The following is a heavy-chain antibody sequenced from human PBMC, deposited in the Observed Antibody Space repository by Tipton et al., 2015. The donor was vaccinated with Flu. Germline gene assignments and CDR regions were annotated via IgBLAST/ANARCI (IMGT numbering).Heavy chain of an antibody. CDR1: GITFTDYY. Sequence: SLRLSCAVSGITFTDYYMSWVRQAPGKGLEWVSYISRSGRTISYVDSVKGRFTISRDNAKNSLYLQMDSLRAEDTAVYYCAREYCSGGTCYFDYWDQGTLVTVSS. CDR2: ISRSGRTI. D-gene: IGHD2-15*01. CDR3: AREYCSGGTCYFDY. J-gene: IGHJ4*02. V-gene: IGHV3-11*01.